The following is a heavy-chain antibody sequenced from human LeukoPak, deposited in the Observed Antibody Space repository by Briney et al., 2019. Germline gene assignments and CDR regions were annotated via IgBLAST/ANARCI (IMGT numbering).Heavy chain of an antibody. D-gene: IGHD5-18*01. Sequence: SETLSLTCAVYGGSFSGYYRSWIRQPPGKGLEWIGEINHSGSTNYNPSLKSRVTISVDTSKNQFSLKLSSVTAADTAVYYCARRTWIQLWFDYWGQGTLVTVSS. J-gene: IGHJ4*02. CDR3: ARRTWIQLWFDY. V-gene: IGHV4-34*01. CDR2: INHSGST. CDR1: GGSFSGYY.